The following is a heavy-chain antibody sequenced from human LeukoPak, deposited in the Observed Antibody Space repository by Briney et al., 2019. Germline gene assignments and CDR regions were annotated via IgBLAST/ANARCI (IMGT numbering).Heavy chain of an antibody. Sequence: PSETLSLTCTVSGGSIGGYCCIWIRQPPGKGLEWVGYIYYSGSTSYNPSLRSRVTISVDTSKNQFSLKVSSVTASDTAVYYCARGNPSSGDAFDIWGRGTKVTVSS. V-gene: IGHV4-59*08. D-gene: IGHD6-19*01. CDR3: ARGNPSSGDAFDI. J-gene: IGHJ3*02. CDR2: IYYSGST. CDR1: GGSIGGYC.